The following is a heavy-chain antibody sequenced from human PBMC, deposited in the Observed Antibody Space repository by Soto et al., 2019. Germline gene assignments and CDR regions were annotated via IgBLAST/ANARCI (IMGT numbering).Heavy chain of an antibody. CDR3: ASGYSGYEPDYYYYYMDV. Sequence: SETLSLTCTVSGGSISSYYWSWIRQPPGKGLEWIGYIYYSGSTNYNPSLNSRVTTSVDTSKNQFSLKLSSVTAADTAVYYCASGYSGYEPDYYYYYMDVWGKGTTVTVSS. V-gene: IGHV4-59*01. D-gene: IGHD5-12*01. CDR1: GGSISSYY. CDR2: IYYSGST. J-gene: IGHJ6*03.